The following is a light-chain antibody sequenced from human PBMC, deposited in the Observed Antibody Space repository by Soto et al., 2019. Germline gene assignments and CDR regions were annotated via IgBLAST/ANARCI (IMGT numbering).Light chain of an antibody. V-gene: IGKV3-20*01. CDR3: QQYGSSVGYT. J-gene: IGKJ2*01. CDR1: QSVSSSS. CDR2: GAS. Sequence: EIVLTQSPRTLSLSPGERATLSCRASQSVSSSSLAWYQQTPGQAPRLLIYGASNRATGIPDRFSGSGSGTDFPLTISRLEPEDFAVYYWQQYGSSVGYTLGQRTKLETK.